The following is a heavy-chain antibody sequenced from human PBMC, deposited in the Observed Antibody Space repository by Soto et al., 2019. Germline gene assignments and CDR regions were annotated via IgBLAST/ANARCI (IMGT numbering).Heavy chain of an antibody. CDR3: TGITWFRGMDV. V-gene: IGHV6-1*01. CDR2: TYYKSKWNN. D-gene: IGHD3-10*01. J-gene: IGHJ6*02. CDR1: GDSVSSNSSG. Sequence: SQTLSLTFVISGDSVSSNSSGWNWISQSPSRGLEWLGRTYYKSKWNNDYALSVKSRITINPDTSKNQFSLHLYSVTPEDTAVYYCTGITWFRGMDVWGQGTPVTVSS.